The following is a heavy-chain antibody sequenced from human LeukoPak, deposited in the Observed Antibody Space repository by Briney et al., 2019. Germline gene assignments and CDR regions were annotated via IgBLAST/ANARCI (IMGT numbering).Heavy chain of an antibody. Sequence: PSETLSLTCTVSGGSISSSSYYWGWIRQPPGKGLEWIGSIYYSGSTYYNPSLKSRVTISVDTSKNQFSLKLSSVTAADTAVYYCARHGRVTFEEWLVVSGFDYWGQGTLVTVSS. D-gene: IGHD3-3*01. CDR3: ARHGRVTFEEWLVVSGFDY. CDR2: IYYSGST. CDR1: GGSISSSSYY. V-gene: IGHV4-39*01. J-gene: IGHJ4*02.